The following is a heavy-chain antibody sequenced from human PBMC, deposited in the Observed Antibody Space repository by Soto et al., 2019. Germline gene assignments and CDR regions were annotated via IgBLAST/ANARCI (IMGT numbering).Heavy chain of an antibody. CDR1: GASISSSY. Sequence: SETLSLTCTVSGASISSSYWSWIRQPPGKGLEWIGYIYHSGSTNYNPSLTSRVTISVDTSKNQLSLKLSSVTAADTAVYYCARGYYDSRGSSNTFDIWGQGTMVTVSS. CDR3: ARGYYDSRGSSNTFDI. CDR2: IYHSGST. J-gene: IGHJ3*02. V-gene: IGHV4-59*01. D-gene: IGHD3-22*01.